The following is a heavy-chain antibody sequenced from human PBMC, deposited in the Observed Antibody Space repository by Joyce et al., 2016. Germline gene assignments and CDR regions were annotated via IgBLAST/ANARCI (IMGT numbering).Heavy chain of an antibody. CDR3: ARDRPTTVVTRGWYGTFDY. J-gene: IGHJ4*02. Sequence: QVQLVQSGADVKKPGASVKVSCKASGYNFTTYYMHWVRQAPGQGLEWMGIINPGGGRTSYAQKFQGRVTMSRDTSTSTVYLELSSLGSEDTAVYYCARDRPTTVVTRGWYGTFDYWGQGTLVTVSS. CDR1: GYNFTTYY. V-gene: IGHV1-46*01. CDR2: INPGGGRT. D-gene: IGHD4-23*01.